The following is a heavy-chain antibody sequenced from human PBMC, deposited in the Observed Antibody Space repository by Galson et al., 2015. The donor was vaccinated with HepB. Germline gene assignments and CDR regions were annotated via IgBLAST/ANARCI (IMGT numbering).Heavy chain of an antibody. J-gene: IGHJ5*02. CDR1: RFIFAKYK. V-gene: IGHV3-21*01. CDR2: ISSNGDDT. Sequence: LRLSCAASRFIFAKYKMNWVRQPPGKGLEWVSSISSNGDDTNYADSVRGRFTISRDNAKNSVYLQMSSLRVEDTALYYCARDWGIPVSGTWWLDPWGQGTLVTVSS. D-gene: IGHD6-19*01. CDR3: ARDWGIPVSGTWWLDP.